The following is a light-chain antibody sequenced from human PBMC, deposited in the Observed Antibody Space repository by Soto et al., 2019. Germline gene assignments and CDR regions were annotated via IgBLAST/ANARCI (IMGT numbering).Light chain of an antibody. CDR1: NSDVGGYNY. J-gene: IGLJ1*01. CDR3: SSYTTTNTLYV. Sequence: QSALTRPASVSGSPGQSITIPCTGTNSDVGGYNYVSWYQHHPGKAPKLMIYEVFNRPSGVSSRFSGSKSGSTASLTISGLQAEDEADYYCSSYTTTNTLYVFGTGTKLTVL. V-gene: IGLV2-14*01. CDR2: EVF.